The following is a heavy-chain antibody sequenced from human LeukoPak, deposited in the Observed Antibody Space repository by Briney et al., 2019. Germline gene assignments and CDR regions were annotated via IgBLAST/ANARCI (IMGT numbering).Heavy chain of an antibody. CDR3: ASGTSLDGSSGWPALYY. CDR2: INPNSGGR. CDR1: GYTFTGCY. V-gene: IGHV1-2*02. D-gene: IGHD6-19*01. J-gene: IGHJ4*02. Sequence: ASVKVSRKPSGYTFTGCYMHWVRQAPGQGLEWMGWINPNSGGRHYAQKFQGRVTMTRDTSISTAYMELSSIRSDDTALYSCASGTSLDGSSGWPALYYWGQGALVTVSS.